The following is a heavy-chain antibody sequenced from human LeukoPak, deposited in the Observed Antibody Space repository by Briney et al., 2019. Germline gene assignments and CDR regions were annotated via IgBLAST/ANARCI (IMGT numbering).Heavy chain of an antibody. V-gene: IGHV1-8*01. Sequence: GASVKVSCKASGYTFTSYDINWVRQATGQGLEWMGWMNPNGGNTGYAQKFQGRVTMTRNTSISTAYMELSSLRSEDTAVYYCARRRIRDSKVDYWGQGTLVTVSS. CDR1: GYTFTSYD. CDR3: ARRRIRDSKVDY. J-gene: IGHJ4*02. D-gene: IGHD2-15*01. CDR2: MNPNGGNT.